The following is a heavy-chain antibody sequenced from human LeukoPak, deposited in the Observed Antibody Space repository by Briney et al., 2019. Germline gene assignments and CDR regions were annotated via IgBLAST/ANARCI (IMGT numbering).Heavy chain of an antibody. CDR1: GYTFTGYY. CDR2: INPNSGGT. J-gene: IGHJ5*02. D-gene: IGHD1-14*01. V-gene: IGHV1-2*02. Sequence: GASVKVSCKASGYTFTGYYMRWVRQAPGQGLEWMGWINPNSGGTNYAQKFQGRVTMTRDTSISTAYMELSRLRSDDTAVYYCARDIPRTGWFDPWGQGTLVTVSS. CDR3: ARDIPRTGWFDP.